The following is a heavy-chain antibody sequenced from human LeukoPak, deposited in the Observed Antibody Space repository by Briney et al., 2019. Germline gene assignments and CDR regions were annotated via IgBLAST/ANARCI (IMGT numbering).Heavy chain of an antibody. CDR2: IYYTGST. V-gene: IGHV4-39*07. J-gene: IGHJ5*02. D-gene: IGHD6-13*01. CDR3: ARRIATYGGWFDP. Sequence: SETLSLTCTVSGGSISSSSYYWGWIRQPPGKGLEWIGNIYYTGSTYYNPSLKSRVTISIDTSKNQFSLKLNSVTAADTAVYYCARRIATYGGWFDPWGQGTLVTVSS. CDR1: GGSISSSSYY.